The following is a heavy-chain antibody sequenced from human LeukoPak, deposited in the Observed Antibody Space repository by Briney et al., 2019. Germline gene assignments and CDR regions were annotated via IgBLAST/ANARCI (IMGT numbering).Heavy chain of an antibody. CDR3: AKGGSNNWSFDN. CDR1: GLTFSNYG. V-gene: IGHV3-30*02. D-gene: IGHD1-1*01. J-gene: IGHJ4*02. CDR2: IRYDGRNK. Sequence: GGSLRLSCAAAGLTFSNYGMHWVRLAPGKGLQWVAYIRYDGRNKYSADSVKGRFTIYRDNSKSTLYLQMNSLRPEDTAVYYCAKGGSNNWSFDNWGQGTLVTVSS.